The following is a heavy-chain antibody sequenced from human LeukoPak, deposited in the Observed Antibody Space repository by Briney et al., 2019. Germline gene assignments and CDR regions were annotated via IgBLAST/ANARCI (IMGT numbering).Heavy chain of an antibody. Sequence: SVKVSCKASGGTFSSYAISWVRQAPGQGLEWMGRIIPIFGTANYAQKFQGRVRITTDESTSTVYMALRSLRSADTAVYYCAREMFSRRKPGYCSGGSCSNWFDPWGQGTLVTVSS. V-gene: IGHV1-69*05. CDR2: IIPIFGTA. J-gene: IGHJ5*02. D-gene: IGHD2-15*01. CDR1: GGTFSSYA. CDR3: AREMFSRRKPGYCSGGSCSNWFDP.